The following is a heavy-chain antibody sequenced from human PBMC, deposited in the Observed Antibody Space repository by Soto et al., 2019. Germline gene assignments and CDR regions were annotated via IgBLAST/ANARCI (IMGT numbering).Heavy chain of an antibody. CDR1: GFTVSSGY. V-gene: IGHV3-66*01. Sequence: GGSLRLSCAASGFTVSSGYMSWVRQAPGKGLEWVSVIYNDGRVYYADSVKGRFTISRDDSKNTLLLQMSSLRVEDTAVYYCAVDSYMAYWGQGTLVTVSS. CDR2: IYNDGRV. CDR3: AVDSYMAY. J-gene: IGHJ4*02.